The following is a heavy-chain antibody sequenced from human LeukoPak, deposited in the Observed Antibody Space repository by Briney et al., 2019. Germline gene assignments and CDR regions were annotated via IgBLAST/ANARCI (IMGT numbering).Heavy chain of an antibody. Sequence: GRSLRLSCAASGFSVSENYMSWVRQAPGKGLEWVSVIYRGDATYYADSVKGRFTISRDSFENTVYLQMDSLRAEDTAVYYCVKETRGTTIYYWGQGTLVTVSS. D-gene: IGHD5-24*01. CDR1: GFSVSENY. CDR3: VKETRGTTIYY. V-gene: IGHV3-66*01. J-gene: IGHJ4*02. CDR2: IYRGDAT.